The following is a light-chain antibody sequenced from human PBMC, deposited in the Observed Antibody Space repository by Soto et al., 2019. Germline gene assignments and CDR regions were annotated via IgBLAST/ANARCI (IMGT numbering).Light chain of an antibody. CDR3: QQYNNWPPIT. CDR1: QSVSRH. V-gene: IGKV3D-15*01. Sequence: EIGMSQSPATLSVSPGDTATLSCRASQSVSRHLAWYQQRPGQAPRLLVYDATTRATGVPVRFSASGSGTEFTLTIASLQSDDFAVYYCQQYNNWPPITFGQGTRLEIK. J-gene: IGKJ5*01. CDR2: DAT.